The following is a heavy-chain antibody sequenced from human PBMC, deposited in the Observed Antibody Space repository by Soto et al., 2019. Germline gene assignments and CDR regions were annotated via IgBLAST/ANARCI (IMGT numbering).Heavy chain of an antibody. Sequence: GGSLRLSCAASGFTFSSYGMHWVRQAPGKGLEWVAVIWYDGSNKYYADSVKGRFTISRDNSKNTLYLQMNSLRAEDTAVYYCAREDFGVVITDYYYYMDVWGKGTTVTVSS. CDR2: IWYDGSNK. CDR1: GFTFSSYG. D-gene: IGHD3-3*01. V-gene: IGHV3-33*01. CDR3: AREDFGVVITDYYYYMDV. J-gene: IGHJ6*03.